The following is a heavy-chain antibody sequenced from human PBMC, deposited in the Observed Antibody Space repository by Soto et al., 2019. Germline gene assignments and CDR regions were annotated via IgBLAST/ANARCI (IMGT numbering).Heavy chain of an antibody. CDR1: GFTFSSYS. J-gene: IGHJ4*01. V-gene: IGHV3-48*02. CDR2: ISSSSGTI. D-gene: IGHD6-25*01. Sequence: PGGSLRLSCAASGFTFSSYSMNWVRQAPGKGLEWVSYISSSSGTIYYADSVKGRFTISRDNAKNSLYLQMNSLRDEDTAVYYCARAPSGYERLGWRYYLDDWGQGAMVTVSS. CDR3: ARAPSGYERLGWRYYLDD.